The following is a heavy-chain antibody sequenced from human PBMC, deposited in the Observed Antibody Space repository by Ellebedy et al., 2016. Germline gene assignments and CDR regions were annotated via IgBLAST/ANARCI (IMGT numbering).Heavy chain of an antibody. J-gene: IGHJ4*02. CDR2: ISYDGSNK. Sequence: GGSLRLSXAASGFTLSNYGMHWVRQAPGKGLEWAAAISYDGSNKYYVDSVKGRFTISRDNSKNTLYLEMSSLRADDAAVYYCARDQNGLVRIFGVTTTCGAHYWGQGPLVTVSS. CDR3: ARDQNGLVRIFGVTTTCGAHY. D-gene: IGHD3-3*01. V-gene: IGHV3-30*03. CDR1: GFTLSNYG.